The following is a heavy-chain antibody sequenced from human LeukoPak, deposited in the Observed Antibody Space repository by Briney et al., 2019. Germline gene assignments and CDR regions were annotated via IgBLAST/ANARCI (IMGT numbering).Heavy chain of an antibody. D-gene: IGHD7-27*01. CDR2: ISAYNGNT. V-gene: IGHV1-18*01. CDR1: GYTLTSYG. CDR3: ARAEGLGTYFDR. J-gene: IGHJ4*02. Sequence: ASVKVSCKASGYTLTSYGISWVRQAPGQGLEWMGWISAYNGNTKYVQKLQGRVTMTTDTSTSTAYMELRSLRSDDTAVYYCARAEGLGTYFDRWGQGTLVTVSS.